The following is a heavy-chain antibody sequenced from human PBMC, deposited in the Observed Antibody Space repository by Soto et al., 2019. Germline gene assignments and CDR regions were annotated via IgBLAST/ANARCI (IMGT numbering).Heavy chain of an antibody. Sequence: ASVKVSCKVSGYTLTELSMHWVRQAPGKGLEWMGGFDPEDGETIYAQKFQGRVTMTEDTSTDTAYMELSSLRSEDTAVYYCATEPRSAIREPYYFDDWGQGSLVTGSS. CDR1: GYTLTELS. CDR2: FDPEDGET. J-gene: IGHJ4*02. D-gene: IGHD2-2*02. V-gene: IGHV1-24*01. CDR3: ATEPRSAIREPYYFDD.